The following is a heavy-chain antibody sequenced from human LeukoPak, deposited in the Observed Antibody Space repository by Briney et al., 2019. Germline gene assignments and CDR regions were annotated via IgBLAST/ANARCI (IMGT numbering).Heavy chain of an antibody. V-gene: IGHV1-18*01. CDR2: ISAYNGNA. CDR3: ARSRKNIVVVPAAAFDY. Sequence: ASVKVSCKSSGYTFTNYGIIWVRQAPGQGLEWMGWISAYNGNANYAQKLQGRVTMTTDTSTSTAYMELRSLRSDDTAVYYCARSRKNIVVVPAAAFDYWGQGTLVTVSS. J-gene: IGHJ4*02. D-gene: IGHD2-2*01. CDR1: GYTFTNYG.